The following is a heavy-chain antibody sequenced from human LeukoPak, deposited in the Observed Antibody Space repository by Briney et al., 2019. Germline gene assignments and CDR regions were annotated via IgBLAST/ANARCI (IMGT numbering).Heavy chain of an antibody. D-gene: IGHD3-10*01. CDR3: APDFNRGGRDHY. J-gene: IGHJ4*02. Sequence: GGSLRLSRAASGFTFSTYSMNWVRQAPGKGLEWVSFISIGSDYIDYADSVRGRFTISRDNTKNSLYLEMSSLRDDDTAVYYCAPDFNRGGRDHYWGQGTLVTVSS. CDR2: ISIGSDYI. V-gene: IGHV3-48*02. CDR1: GFTFSTYS.